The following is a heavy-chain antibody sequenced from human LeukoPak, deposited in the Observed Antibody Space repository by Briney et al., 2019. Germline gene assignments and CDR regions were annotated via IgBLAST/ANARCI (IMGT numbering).Heavy chain of an antibody. CDR1: GFTFSSYG. D-gene: IGHD6-19*01. CDR2: ISYDGSNK. Sequence: PGGSLRLSCAASGFTFSSYGMHWVRQAPGKGLEWVAVISYDGSNKYYADSVKGRFTISRDSSRNTLYLQMNSLRAEDTAVYYCAKDPQIAVAGNDWFDPWGQGTLVTVSS. V-gene: IGHV3-30*18. J-gene: IGHJ5*02. CDR3: AKDPQIAVAGNDWFDP.